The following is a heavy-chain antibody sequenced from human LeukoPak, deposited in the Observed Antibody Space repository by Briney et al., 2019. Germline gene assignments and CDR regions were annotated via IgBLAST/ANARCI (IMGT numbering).Heavy chain of an antibody. D-gene: IGHD2-21*02. Sequence: ASVKVSCKASGYTFISYGISWGRQAPGQGLEWMGWISGYNGNTNYAQNLQGRVTLTTNTSTSTAYMELRSLRSDDTAVYYCARGLGVVTAQSEQPKPRYFDLWGRGTQVTVSS. CDR3: ARGLGVVTAQSEQPKPRYFDL. J-gene: IGHJ2*01. CDR1: GYTFISYG. V-gene: IGHV1-18*01. CDR2: ISGYNGNT.